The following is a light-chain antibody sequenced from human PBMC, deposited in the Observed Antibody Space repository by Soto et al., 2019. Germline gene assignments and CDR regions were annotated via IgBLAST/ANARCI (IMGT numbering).Light chain of an antibody. Sequence: DIQMTQSPSSLSASVGDRVTITCQASQDISNYLNWYQQKPGKAPKLLIYDASNLETGVTSRFSGIGSGTAGSFTSSSLPPDDIATYYCQQDDNLPPLTFGGGTKVEIK. CDR2: DAS. V-gene: IGKV1-33*01. CDR3: QQDDNLPPLT. CDR1: QDISNY. J-gene: IGKJ4*01.